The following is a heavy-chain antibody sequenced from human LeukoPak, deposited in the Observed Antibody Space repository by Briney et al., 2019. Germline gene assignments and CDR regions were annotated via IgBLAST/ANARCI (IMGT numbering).Heavy chain of an antibody. CDR1: GRSFSGYY. D-gene: IGHD1-26*01. J-gene: IGHJ5*02. V-gene: IGHV4-34*01. CDR2: INHSGST. Sequence: SETLSLTCAVYGRSFSGYYWSWIRQPPGKGLEWIGEINHSGSTNSNPSLKSRITISVDTSKNQFSLKLNSVTAADTAVYYCARHGGRIVGATRWFDPWGQGTLVTVSS. CDR3: ARHGGRIVGATRWFDP.